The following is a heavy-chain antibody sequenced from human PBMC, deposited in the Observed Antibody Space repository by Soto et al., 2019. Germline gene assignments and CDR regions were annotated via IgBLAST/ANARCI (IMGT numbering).Heavy chain of an antibody. CDR3: ARRGTAVAGDYYFDY. J-gene: IGHJ4*02. D-gene: IGHD6-19*01. V-gene: IGHV4-39*01. CDR2: IYYSGST. Sequence: SETLSLTCTVSGGSISSSSYYWGWIRQPPGKGLEWIGSIYYSGSTYYNPSLKSRVTISVDTSKNQFSLKLSSVTAADTAVYYCARRGTAVAGDYYFDYWGQGTLVTVSS. CDR1: GGSISSSSYY.